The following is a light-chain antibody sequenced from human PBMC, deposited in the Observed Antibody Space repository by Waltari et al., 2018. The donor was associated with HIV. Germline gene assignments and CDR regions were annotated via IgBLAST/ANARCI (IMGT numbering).Light chain of an antibody. J-gene: IGLJ1*01. CDR1: SSDVGGYHY. CDR3: SSYTSSSTPYV. Sequence: QSALTQPASVSGSPGQSITISCTGTSSDVGGYHYVSWYQQHPGKAPKRMIYDVSNRPSGVSNRFSGSKSGNTASLTISGLQAEDEADYYCSSYTSSSTPYVFGTGTKVTVL. CDR2: DVS. V-gene: IGLV2-14*03.